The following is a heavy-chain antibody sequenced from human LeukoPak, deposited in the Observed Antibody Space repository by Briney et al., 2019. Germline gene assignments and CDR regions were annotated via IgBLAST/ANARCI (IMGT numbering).Heavy chain of an antibody. CDR1: GGSVSSGSFY. D-gene: IGHD3-10*01. Sequence: SETLPLTCTVSGGSVSSGSFYWTWIRQPPGKGLEWIGYIYYTGNTNSNPSLKSRVTISLDTSKSQFSLKLNSVTAADTAVYYCARLPFFAGGPDYWGQGTLVTVSS. CDR3: ARLPFFAGGPDY. V-gene: IGHV4-61*01. J-gene: IGHJ4*02. CDR2: IYYTGNT.